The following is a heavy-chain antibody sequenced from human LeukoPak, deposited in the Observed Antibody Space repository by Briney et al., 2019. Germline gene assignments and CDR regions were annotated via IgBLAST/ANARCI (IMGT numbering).Heavy chain of an antibody. CDR2: FDPEDGET. J-gene: IGHJ4*02. CDR1: GYTLTELS. V-gene: IGHV1-24*01. CDR3: ATDTRAYSSGWVGPDY. Sequence: ASVKVSCKVSGYTLTELSMHWVRQAPGKGLEWMGGFDPEDGETIYAQKFQGRVTMTEDTSTDTAYMELSSLRSEDTAVYYCATDTRAYSSGWVGPDYWGQGTLVTVSS. D-gene: IGHD6-19*01.